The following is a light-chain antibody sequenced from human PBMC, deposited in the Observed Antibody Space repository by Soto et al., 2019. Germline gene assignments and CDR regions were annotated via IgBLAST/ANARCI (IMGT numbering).Light chain of an antibody. CDR3: QTWSTGFYV. Sequence: QPVLTQSPSASASLGASVKLTCTLSSGHSSYAIAWHQQQPEKGPRYLMKLNSDGSHSKGDGIPDRFSGSSSGAERYLTISSLQSEDEADYYCQTWSTGFYVFGTGTKLTVL. V-gene: IGLV4-69*01. J-gene: IGLJ1*01. CDR1: SGHSSYA. CDR2: LNSDGSH.